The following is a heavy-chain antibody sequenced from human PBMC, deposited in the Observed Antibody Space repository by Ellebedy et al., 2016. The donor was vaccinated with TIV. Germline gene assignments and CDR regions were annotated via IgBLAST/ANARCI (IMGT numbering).Heavy chain of an antibody. CDR2: IGGSGGTA. CDR1: GFTFSNYP. V-gene: IGHV3-23*01. J-gene: IGHJ4*02. Sequence: PGGSLRLSCAASGFTFSNYPMSWVRQAPGKGLEWVSSIGGSGGTAYYADSVKGRFTTSRDNSKNTLYLQMSSLKAEDTAVYYCAKREYSEGYRYFDYWGQGTLVTVSS. D-gene: IGHD5-12*01. CDR3: AKREYSEGYRYFDY.